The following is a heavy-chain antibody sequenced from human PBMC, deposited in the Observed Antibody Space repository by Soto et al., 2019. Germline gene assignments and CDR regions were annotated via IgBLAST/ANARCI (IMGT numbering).Heavy chain of an antibody. D-gene: IGHD2-21*02. CDR2: MNPNSGNT. CDR1: GYTFTSYD. Sequence: GASVKVSCKASGYTFTSYDINWVRQATGQGLEWMGWMNPNSGNTGYAQKFQGRVTMTRNTSISTAYMGLSSLRSEDTAVYYCARGSSWYSVVTATPRGNWFDPWGQGTLVTVSS. J-gene: IGHJ5*02. V-gene: IGHV1-8*01. CDR3: ARGSSWYSVVTATPRGNWFDP.